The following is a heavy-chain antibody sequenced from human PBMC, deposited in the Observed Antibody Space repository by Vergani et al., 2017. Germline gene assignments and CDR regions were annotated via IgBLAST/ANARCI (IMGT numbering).Heavy chain of an antibody. D-gene: IGHD3-22*01. J-gene: IGHJ5*02. CDR2: IYTSGST. CDR1: GGSISSYY. CDR3: ARDPVPYYYDSSGYYRDLPTNNWFDP. V-gene: IGHV4-4*07. Sequence: QVQLQESGPGLVKPSETLSLTCTVSGGSISSYYWSWIRQPAGKGLEWIGRIYTSGSTNYNPSLKSRVTMSVDTSKNQFSLKLSSVTAADTAVYYCARDPVPYYYDSSGYYRDLPTNNWFDPWGQGTLVTVSS.